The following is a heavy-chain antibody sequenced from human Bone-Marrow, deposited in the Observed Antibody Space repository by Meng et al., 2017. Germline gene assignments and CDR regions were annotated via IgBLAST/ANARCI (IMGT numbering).Heavy chain of an antibody. D-gene: IGHD6-19*01. Sequence: SVKVSCKASGYTFTSYGISWVRQAPGQGLEWMGGIIPIFGTANYAQKFQGRVTITTDESTSTAYMELSSLRSEDTAVYYCARGMILRAVAGIGLTPQSAYYFDYWGQGTLVTVSS. CDR2: IIPIFGTA. CDR1: GYTFTSYG. J-gene: IGHJ4*02. CDR3: ARGMILRAVAGIGLTPQSAYYFDY. V-gene: IGHV1-69*05.